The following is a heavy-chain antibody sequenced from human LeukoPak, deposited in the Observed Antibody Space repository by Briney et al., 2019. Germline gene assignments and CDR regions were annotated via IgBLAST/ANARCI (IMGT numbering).Heavy chain of an antibody. CDR1: GFTFTSYT. V-gene: IGHV3-21*01. D-gene: IGHD1-1*01. J-gene: IGHJ4*02. CDR3: ARDVQIDY. Sequence: GGSLRLSCAASGFTFTSYTMNWVRQAPGKGLEWVSSIRSSGSYIYYADSVKGRFTISRDNAENSLYLQMNSLRAEDTAVYYCARDVQIDYWGQGTLVTVSS. CDR2: IRSSGSYI.